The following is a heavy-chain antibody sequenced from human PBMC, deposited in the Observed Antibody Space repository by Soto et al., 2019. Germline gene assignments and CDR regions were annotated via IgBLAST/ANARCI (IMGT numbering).Heavy chain of an antibody. CDR2: INAGNGNT. J-gene: IGHJ6*02. V-gene: IGHV1-3*01. CDR1: GYTFTSYA. Sequence: GASVKVSCKASGYTFTSYAMHWVRQAPGQRLEWMGWINAGNGNTKYSQKFQGRVTITRDTSASTAYMELSSLRSEDTAVYYCVRSSTRYYYYGMDVWGQGTTVTVSS. CDR3: VRSSTRYYYYGMDV. D-gene: IGHD2-2*01.